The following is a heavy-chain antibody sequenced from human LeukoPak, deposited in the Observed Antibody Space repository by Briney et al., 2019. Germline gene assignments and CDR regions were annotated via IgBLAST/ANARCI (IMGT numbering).Heavy chain of an antibody. CDR2: IYHSGTI. Sequence: PSETLSLTCSVSGDSISSHFWSWIRQPPGKGLEWLASIYHSGTIYYNPSLKSRVTISVDTSKNQFSLKLTSVTAADTAVYYCARGLGRQQLVSPFDYWGQGTLVTVSS. J-gene: IGHJ4*02. CDR3: ARGLGRQQLVSPFDY. V-gene: IGHV4-38-2*02. CDR1: GDSISSHF. D-gene: IGHD6-13*01.